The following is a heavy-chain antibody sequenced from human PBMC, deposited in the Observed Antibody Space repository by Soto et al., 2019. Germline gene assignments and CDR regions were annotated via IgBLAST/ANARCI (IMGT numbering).Heavy chain of an antibody. V-gene: IGHV1-18*04. CDR3: AMSGIAAAGTGRYYYYGMDV. CDR1: GYTFTSYG. CDR2: ISAYNGNT. D-gene: IGHD6-13*01. Sequence: ASVKVSCKASGYTFTSYGISWVRQAPGQGLEWMGWISAYNGNTNYAQKLRGRVTMTTDTSTSTAYMELRSLRSDDTAVYYCAMSGIAAAGTGRYYYYGMDVWGQGTTVTVSS. J-gene: IGHJ6*02.